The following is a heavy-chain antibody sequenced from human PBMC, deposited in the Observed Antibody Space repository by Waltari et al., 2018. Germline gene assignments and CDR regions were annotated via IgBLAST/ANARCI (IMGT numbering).Heavy chain of an antibody. CDR3: ARVGGYFYYYYYMDV. D-gene: IGHD1-26*01. V-gene: IGHV4-59*11. J-gene: IGHJ6*03. Sequence: QVQLQESGPGLVKPSETLSLTCPVSGGSISSHYWSWIRQPPGKGLEWIGYSYYSGSTNYTPTLKSRVTISVDTSKNQFSLKLSSVTAADTAVYYCARVGGYFYYYYYMDVWGKGTTVTVSS. CDR2: SYYSGST. CDR1: GGSISSHY.